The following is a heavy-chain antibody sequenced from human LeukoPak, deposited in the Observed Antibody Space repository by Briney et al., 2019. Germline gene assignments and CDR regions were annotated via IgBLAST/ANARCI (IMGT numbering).Heavy chain of an antibody. V-gene: IGHV6-1*01. CDR2: TYYRSKWYN. Sequence: SQTLSLTCAISGDSVSSNSAAWNWIRQSPSRGLEWLGRTYYRSKWYNDYAVSVKSRITIKPDTTKNQFSLQLNSVTPEDTAVYYCARDLHYYDSSGYFDYWGQGTLVTVSS. J-gene: IGHJ4*02. D-gene: IGHD3-22*01. CDR1: GDSVSSNSAA. CDR3: ARDLHYYDSSGYFDY.